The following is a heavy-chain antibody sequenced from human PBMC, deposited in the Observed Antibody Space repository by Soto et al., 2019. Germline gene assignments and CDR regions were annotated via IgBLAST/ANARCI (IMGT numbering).Heavy chain of an antibody. CDR2: MYNGEST. J-gene: IGHJ6*03. CDR3: ARVRSTLDLYYYYMDV. CDR1: GGAIRSYS. V-gene: IGHV4-59*08. D-gene: IGHD3-10*01. Sequence: PSETLSLTCTVSGGAIRSYSWTWIRQPPGKPMEWIGYMYNGESTFYDPSLASRVAFSVDTSKNQFSLKMSSVTAADTAVYYCARVRSTLDLYYYYMDVWGKGTTVTVSS.